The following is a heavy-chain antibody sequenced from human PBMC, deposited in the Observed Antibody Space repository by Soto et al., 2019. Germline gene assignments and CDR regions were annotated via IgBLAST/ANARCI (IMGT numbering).Heavy chain of an antibody. J-gene: IGHJ4*02. Sequence: GASVKVSCKASGYTFPSYGINWVRQAPGQGLEWMGWISAFNGKTIYAQRFQGKFTMTTDTSATIAYMALRSLESDDTAVYYCARGQGDNGYDLQIDHWGQGTLVTVSS. D-gene: IGHD5-12*01. CDR1: GYTFPSYG. CDR3: ARGQGDNGYDLQIDH. CDR2: ISAFNGKT. V-gene: IGHV1-18*01.